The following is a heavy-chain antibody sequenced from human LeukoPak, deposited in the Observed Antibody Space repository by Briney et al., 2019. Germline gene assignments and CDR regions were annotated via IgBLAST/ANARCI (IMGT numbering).Heavy chain of an antibody. CDR2: ISAYNGNT. CDR1: GYTFTSYG. V-gene: IGHV1-18*01. D-gene: IGHD2-2*01. J-gene: IGHJ5*02. CDR3: ARDDCSSTSCPYPHNWFDP. Sequence: ASVKVSCKASGYTFTSYGISWVRQAPGQGLEWMGWISAYNGNTNYAQKLQGRVTMTTDTSTSTAYMELGSLRSEDTAVYYCARDDCSSTSCPYPHNWFDPWGQGTLVTVSS.